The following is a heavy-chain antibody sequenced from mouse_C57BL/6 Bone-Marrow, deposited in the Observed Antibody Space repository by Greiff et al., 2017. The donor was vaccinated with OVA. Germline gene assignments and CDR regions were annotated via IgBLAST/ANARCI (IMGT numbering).Heavy chain of an antibody. V-gene: IGHV2-5*01. CDR1: GFSLTSYG. D-gene: IGHD1-1*01. CDR2: IWRGGST. J-gene: IGHJ4*01. CDR3: AKMGHYYGSRYYAMDY. Sequence: QVQLKESGPGLVQPSQRLSITCTVSGFSLTSYGVHWVRQSPGKGLEWLGVIWRGGSTDYNAAFMSRLSITKDNSKSQVFFKMNSLQADDTAIYYCAKMGHYYGSRYYAMDYWGQGTSVTVSS.